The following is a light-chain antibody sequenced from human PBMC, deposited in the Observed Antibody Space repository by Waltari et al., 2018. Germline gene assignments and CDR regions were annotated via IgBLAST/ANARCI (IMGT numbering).Light chain of an antibody. J-gene: IGLJ2*01. V-gene: IGLV8-61*01. CDR3: VLYMGSGISQ. CDR2: STN. Sequence: QTVVTQEPSFSVSPGGTVTLTCGLSSGSVSTNYYPSWYQQTPGQAPRTLIYSTNTRSSWVPDRFSGSILGNKAALTITGAQADDESDYYCVLYMGSGISQFGGGTKLTVL. CDR1: SGSVSTNYY.